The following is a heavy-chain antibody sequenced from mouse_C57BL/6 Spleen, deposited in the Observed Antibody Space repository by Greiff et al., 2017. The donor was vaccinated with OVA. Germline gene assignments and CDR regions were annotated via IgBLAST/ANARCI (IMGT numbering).Heavy chain of an antibody. J-gene: IGHJ1*03. D-gene: IGHD4-1*01. Sequence: VQRVESGPALVQPSQSLSITCTVSGFSLTSYGVHWVRQSPGKGLEWLGVIWRGGSTDYNAAFMSRLSITQDNSKSQVFFKMNSLQADDTAIYYCAKKTGTYWYFDVWGTGTTVTVSS. V-gene: IGHV2-5*01. CDR3: AKKTGTYWYFDV. CDR1: GFSLTSYG. CDR2: IWRGGST.